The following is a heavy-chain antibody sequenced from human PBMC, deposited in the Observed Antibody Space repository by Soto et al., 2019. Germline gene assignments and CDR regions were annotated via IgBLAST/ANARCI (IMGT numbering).Heavy chain of an antibody. CDR2: IIPMFDTT. CDR3: ARALGASTRDRFRSRGTCFVAGVN. J-gene: IGHJ4*02. Sequence: QVQLLQSGAEVRRPGSSVKVSCKASGGNFNTYAITWVRQAPGQGLDWMGGIIPMFDTTTYAPKFQGRVTISADESTSTAYLEMSSLTSDDMALYYCARALGASTRDRFRSRGTCFVAGVNWGQGTLVTVSS. D-gene: IGHD2-15*01. V-gene: IGHV1-69*01. CDR1: GGNFNTYA.